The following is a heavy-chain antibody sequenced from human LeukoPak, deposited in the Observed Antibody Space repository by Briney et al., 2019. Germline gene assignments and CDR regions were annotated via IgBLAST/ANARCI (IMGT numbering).Heavy chain of an antibody. V-gene: IGHV4-61*02. Sequence: SETLSLTCTVSGDSISSDTYYWNWIRQSAGKGLDWIGRIYTDGDTYYNPSLKSRATISMDTSKNQFSLKLSSVTAADTAVYYCARDIRERYCSSTSCPRGFDPWGQGTLVTVSS. CDR2: IYTDGDT. D-gene: IGHD2-2*01. CDR3: ARDIRERYCSSTSCPRGFDP. CDR1: GDSISSDTYY. J-gene: IGHJ5*02.